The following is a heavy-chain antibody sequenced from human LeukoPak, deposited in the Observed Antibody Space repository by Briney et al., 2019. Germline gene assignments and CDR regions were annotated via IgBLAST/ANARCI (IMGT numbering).Heavy chain of an antibody. V-gene: IGHV3-30-3*01. CDR2: ISYDGSNK. Sequence: GGSLRLSCAASGFTFSSYAMHWVRQAPGKGLEWVAVISYDGSNKYYADPVKGRFTISRDNSKNTLYLQMNSLRAEDTAVYYCVRGNPFGGYWGQGTLVTVSS. CDR1: GFTFSSYA. J-gene: IGHJ4*02. CDR3: VRGNPFGGY. D-gene: IGHD2-15*01.